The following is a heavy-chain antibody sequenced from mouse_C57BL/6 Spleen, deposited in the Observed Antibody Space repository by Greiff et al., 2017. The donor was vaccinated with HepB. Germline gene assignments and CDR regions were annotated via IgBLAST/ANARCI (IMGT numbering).Heavy chain of an antibody. D-gene: IGHD1-1*01. Sequence: QVQLKESGPGLVQPSQSLSITCTVSGFSLTSYGVHWVRQSPGKGLEWLGVIWSGGSTDYNAAFISRLSISKDNSKSQVFFKMNSLQADDTAIYYCARKGPLTVVADYAMDYWGQGTSVTVSS. CDR1: GFSLTSYG. V-gene: IGHV2-2*01. CDR2: IWSGGST. CDR3: ARKGPLTVVADYAMDY. J-gene: IGHJ4*01.